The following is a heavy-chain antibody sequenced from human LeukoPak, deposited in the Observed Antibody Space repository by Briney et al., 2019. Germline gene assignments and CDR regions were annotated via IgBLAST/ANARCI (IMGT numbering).Heavy chain of an antibody. CDR2: ITGIDGST. V-gene: IGHV3-23*01. D-gene: IGHD3-10*01. CDR1: GFTFGSYA. J-gene: IGHJ5*01. Sequence: PGGSLRLSCATSGFTFGSYAMTWVRQAPGKGLEWVSGITGIDGSTYYADSVKGRFTISGDNSKNTLYLQMNSLRGEDTAAYYCAKDAVRGSGRINWFDSWGQGTLVIVSS. CDR3: AKDAVRGSGRINWFDS.